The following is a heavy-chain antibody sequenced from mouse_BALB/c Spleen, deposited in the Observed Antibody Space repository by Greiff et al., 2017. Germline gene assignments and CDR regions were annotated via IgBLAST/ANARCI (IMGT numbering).Heavy chain of an antibody. J-gene: IGHJ3*01. CDR2: IDPANGNT. V-gene: IGHV14-3*02. Sequence: VQLQQSGAELVKPGASVKLSCTASGFNIKDTYMHWVKQRPEQGLEWIGRIDPANGNTKYDPKFQGKATITADTSSNTAYLQLSSLTSEDTAVDYCAREGYDYDVFAYWGQGTLVTVSA. CDR1: GFNIKDTY. CDR3: AREGYDYDVFAY. D-gene: IGHD2-4*01.